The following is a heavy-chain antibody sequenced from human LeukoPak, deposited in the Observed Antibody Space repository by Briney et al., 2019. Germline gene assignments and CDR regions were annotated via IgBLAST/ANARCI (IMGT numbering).Heavy chain of an antibody. J-gene: IGHJ4*02. CDR2: ITSSGGNT. D-gene: IGHD3-22*01. V-gene: IGHV3-23*01. CDR3: GAGVANGYYDY. Sequence: GGSLRHSCAASGFTFSSNGMTWVRQAPGKGLEWVSAITSSGGNTYYADSVKGRFTISRDNSKNTLYLQMSSLRAEDTAVYYCGAGVANGYYDYWGQGTLVTVSS. CDR1: GFTFSSNG.